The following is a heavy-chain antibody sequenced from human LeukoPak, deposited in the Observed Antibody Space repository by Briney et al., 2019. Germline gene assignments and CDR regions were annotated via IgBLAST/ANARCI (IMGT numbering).Heavy chain of an antibody. J-gene: IGHJ4*02. D-gene: IGHD1-1*01. CDR3: ARCTTGRTFGSLREIKRSREIDY. CDR1: GFTFSSYG. V-gene: IGHV3-20*04. CDR2: LNWNGGST. Sequence: GGSLRLSCAASGFTFSSYGMSWVRQAPGKGLEWVSGLNWNGGSTGYADSVKGRFTISRDNAKNSLYLQMNSLRAEDTAVYYCARCTTGRTFGSLREIKRSREIDYWGQGTLVTVSS.